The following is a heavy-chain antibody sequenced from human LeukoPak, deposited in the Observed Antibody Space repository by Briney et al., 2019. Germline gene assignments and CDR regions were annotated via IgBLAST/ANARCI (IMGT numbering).Heavy chain of an antibody. V-gene: IGHV3-23*01. D-gene: IGHD1-26*01. CDR1: GFAFTTYA. CDR3: ASLRLVSGSYSDFDY. Sequence: GGSLRLSCAASGFAFTTYAMSWVRQAPGKGLEWVSGISPRGGDTYYADSVKGRFTISRDNSKNTLYLQMNSLRAEDTAVYYCASLRLVSGSYSDFDYWGQGTLVTVSS. CDR2: ISPRGGDT. J-gene: IGHJ4*02.